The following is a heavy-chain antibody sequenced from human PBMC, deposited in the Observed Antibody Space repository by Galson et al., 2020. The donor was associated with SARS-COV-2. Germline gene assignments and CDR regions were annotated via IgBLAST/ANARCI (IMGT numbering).Heavy chain of an antibody. J-gene: IGHJ6*02. CDR2: ISSSSSYI. CDR3: ARGGYSYGFVNYYYYGMDV. V-gene: IGHV3-21*01. Sequence: GGSQRLSCAASGFTFSSYSMNWVRQAPGKGLEWVSSISSSSSYIYYADSVKGRFTISRDNAKNSLYLQMNSLRAEDTAVYYCARGGYSYGFVNYYYYGMDVWGQGTTVTVSS. D-gene: IGHD5-18*01. CDR1: GFTFSSYS.